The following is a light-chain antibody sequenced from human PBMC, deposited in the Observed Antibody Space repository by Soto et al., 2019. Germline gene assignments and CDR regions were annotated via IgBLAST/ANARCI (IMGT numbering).Light chain of an antibody. V-gene: IGKV1-5*03. Sequence: DIQMPQSPSSLSASVGDRVTSTCRASQIINTWLAWYQQKPGKAPKLLIYRASNLLSGVPSRFSGSGSGTEFTLTISSLQPDDFSIYYCQQYETYSGTFGPGTKVDL. CDR3: QQYETYSGT. CDR2: RAS. CDR1: QIINTW. J-gene: IGKJ3*01.